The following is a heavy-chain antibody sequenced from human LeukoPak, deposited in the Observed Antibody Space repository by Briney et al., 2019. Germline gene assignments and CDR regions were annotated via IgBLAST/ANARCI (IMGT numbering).Heavy chain of an antibody. D-gene: IGHD1-1*01. V-gene: IGHV1-24*01. CDR1: GYTLTELS. CDR3: ATDVTGTAPYDF. Sequence: ASVKVSCKVSGYTLTELSMHWVRQAPGNGLEWMGGFDPEDDEAIYAQSLQGRVTMTEDTSTDTAYMELSGLTSDDAAVYYCATDVTGTAPYDFWGQGTLVTVS. J-gene: IGHJ4*02. CDR2: FDPEDDEA.